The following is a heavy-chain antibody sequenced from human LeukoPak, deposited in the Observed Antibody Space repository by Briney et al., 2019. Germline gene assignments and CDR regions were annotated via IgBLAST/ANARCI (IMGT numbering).Heavy chain of an antibody. CDR1: GFTFSTYS. V-gene: IGHV3-21*01. Sequence: KPGGSLRLSCAASGFTFSTYSMNWVRQPPGKGLEWVSSITTSSSYINYADSVKGRFTISRDNAKNSLYLQMNSLRAEDTAVYYCARDIGYDSSGYHFFDYWGQGTLVTVSS. CDR3: ARDIGYDSSGYHFFDY. D-gene: IGHD3-22*01. J-gene: IGHJ4*02. CDR2: ITTSSSYI.